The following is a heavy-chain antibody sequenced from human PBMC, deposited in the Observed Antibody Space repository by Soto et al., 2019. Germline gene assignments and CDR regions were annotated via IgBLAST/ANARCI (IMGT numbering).Heavy chain of an antibody. D-gene: IGHD3-16*01. V-gene: IGHV1-69*06. CDR2: ILPIFGAA. CDR1: GVTFTNYA. Sequence: QVPLVQSGAEVKKPGSSVKVSCRASGVTFTNYAISWVRQAPGQGLEWVGGILPIFGAASYAQKFQGRVTITADTSTYTSYLELRSLRSEDTALYYWAKEWGGGGTYYFDSWGQGTLVTVSS. CDR3: AKEWGGGGTYYFDS. J-gene: IGHJ4*02.